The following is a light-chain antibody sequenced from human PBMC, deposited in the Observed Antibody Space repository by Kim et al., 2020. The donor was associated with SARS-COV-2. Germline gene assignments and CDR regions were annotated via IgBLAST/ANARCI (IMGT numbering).Light chain of an antibody. CDR3: QAWDSHTVI. V-gene: IGLV3-1*01. CDR2: QGR. J-gene: IGLJ2*01. CDR1: RLGQKY. Sequence: VSPGQTAKITCSGDRLGQKYVCWYQQKPGQSPALVIYQGRKLPSGIPERFSGSNSGNTATLTITEAQSTDEADYYCQAWDSHTVIFGGGTRVTVL.